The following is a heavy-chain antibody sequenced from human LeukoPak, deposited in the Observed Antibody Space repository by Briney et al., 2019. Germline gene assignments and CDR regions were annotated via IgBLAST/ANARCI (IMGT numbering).Heavy chain of an antibody. CDR2: INPSGGST. D-gene: IGHD3-3*01. CDR3: ARDGTPSIFGVVIHQYYYYYGMDV. V-gene: IGHV1-46*01. CDR1: GYTFTSYY. Sequence: GASVKVSCKASGYTFTSYYMHWVRQAPGQGLEWMGIINPSGGSTSYAQKFQGRVTMTRDTSTSTVYMELSSLRSGDTAVYYCARDGTPSIFGVVIHQYYYYYGMDVWGQGTTVTVSS. J-gene: IGHJ6*02.